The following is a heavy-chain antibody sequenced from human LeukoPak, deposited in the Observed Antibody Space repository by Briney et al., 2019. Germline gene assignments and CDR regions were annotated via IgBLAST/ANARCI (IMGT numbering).Heavy chain of an antibody. Sequence: PGTSLRLSCAASGFTFSTYGMHWVRQAPGKGLEWVALITYDGYYKYYSDSVKGRFTISRDNAKNTLYLQMNSLRVEDTAVYYCARGYYGMDVWGQGTTVTVSS. V-gene: IGHV3-30*03. J-gene: IGHJ6*02. CDR2: ITYDGYYK. CDR3: ARGYYGMDV. CDR1: GFTFSTYG.